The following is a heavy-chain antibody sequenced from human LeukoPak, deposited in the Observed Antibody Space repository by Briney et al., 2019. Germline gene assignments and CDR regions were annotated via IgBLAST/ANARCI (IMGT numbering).Heavy chain of an antibody. J-gene: IGHJ4*02. CDR3: ATSHGATVTTFDY. V-gene: IGHV3-30-3*01. Sequence: GGSLRPSCAASGFTFSSYAMHWVRQAPGKGLEWVAVISYDGSNKYYADSVKGRFTISRDNSKNTLYLQMNSLRAEDTAVYYCATSHGATVTTFDYWGQGTLVTVSS. CDR2: ISYDGSNK. D-gene: IGHD4-17*01. CDR1: GFTFSSYA.